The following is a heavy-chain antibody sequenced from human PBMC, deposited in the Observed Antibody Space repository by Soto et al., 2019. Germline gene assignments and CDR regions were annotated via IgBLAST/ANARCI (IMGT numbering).Heavy chain of an antibody. Sequence: SETLSLTCTVSGGSISSSSYYWGWIRQPPGKGLEWIGSIYYSGSTYYNPSLKSRVTISVDTSKNQFSLKLSSVTAADTAVYYCARRAWAVTTSFDPWGQGTLVTVSS. V-gene: IGHV4-39*01. CDR2: IYYSGST. CDR1: GGSISSSSYY. D-gene: IGHD4-17*01. J-gene: IGHJ5*02. CDR3: ARRAWAVTTSFDP.